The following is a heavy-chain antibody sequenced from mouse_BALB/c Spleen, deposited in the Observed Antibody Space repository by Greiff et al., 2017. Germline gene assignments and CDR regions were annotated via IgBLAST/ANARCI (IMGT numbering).Heavy chain of an antibody. CDR1: GYTFTSYW. CDR3: AFGHYVDY. J-gene: IGHJ2*01. Sequence: QVQLQQSGAELAKPGASVKMSCKASGYTFTSYWMHWVKQRPGQGLEWIGYINPSTGYTEYNQKFKDKATLTADKSSSTAYMQLSSLTSEDSAVYYCAFGHYVDYWGQGTTLTVSS. CDR2: INPSTGYT. V-gene: IGHV1-7*01.